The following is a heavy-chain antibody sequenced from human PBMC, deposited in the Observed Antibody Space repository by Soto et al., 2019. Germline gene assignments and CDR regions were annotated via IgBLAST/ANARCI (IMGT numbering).Heavy chain of an antibody. J-gene: IGHJ5*02. Sequence: SETLSLTCTVSGGSISSSSYYWGWIRQPPGKGLEWIGSIYYSGSTYYNPSLKSRVTISVDTSKNQFSPKLSSVTAADTAVYYCARGDSSGYPLAWFDPWGQGTLVTVSS. CDR3: ARGDSSGYPLAWFDP. CDR2: IYYSGST. CDR1: GGSISSSSYY. V-gene: IGHV4-39*01. D-gene: IGHD3-22*01.